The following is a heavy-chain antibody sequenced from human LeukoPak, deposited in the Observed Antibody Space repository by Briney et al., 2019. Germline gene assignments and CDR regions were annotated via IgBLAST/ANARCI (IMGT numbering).Heavy chain of an antibody. Sequence: PSVTLSLTCAVYGGSFSGYYWSWIRQPPGKGLEWIGEINHSGSTNYNPSLKSRVTISVDTSKNQFSLKLSSVTAADTAVYYCAAQLRYCSSTSCRGVYFDYWGQGTLVTVSS. CDR1: GGSFSGYY. CDR2: INHSGST. J-gene: IGHJ4*02. D-gene: IGHD2-2*01. V-gene: IGHV4-34*01. CDR3: AAQLRYCSSTSCRGVYFDY.